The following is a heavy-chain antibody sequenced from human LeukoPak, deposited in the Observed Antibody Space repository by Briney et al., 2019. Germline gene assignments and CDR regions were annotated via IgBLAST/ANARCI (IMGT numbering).Heavy chain of an antibody. J-gene: IGHJ5*02. V-gene: IGHV4-59*01. Sequence: SETLSLTCTVSSGSITNYYWSWIRQPPGKGLEWIGFIYYSGNTNYNPSLKSRVTISVDTSKNQFSLKLSSMTAADTAVYYCARRVRGRSGMTLLRVVIGHNWFDLWGQGTLVTVSS. CDR3: ARRVRGRSGMTLLRVVIGHNWFDL. CDR1: SGSITNYY. D-gene: IGHD3-10*01. CDR2: IYYSGNT.